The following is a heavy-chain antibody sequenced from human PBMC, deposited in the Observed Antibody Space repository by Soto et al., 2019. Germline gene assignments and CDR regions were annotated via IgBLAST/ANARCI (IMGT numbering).Heavy chain of an antibody. CDR2: ISAYNGNT. Sequence: ASVKVSCKASGYTFTSYGISWVRQAPGQGLEWMGWISAYNGNTNYAQKLQGRVTMTTDTSTSTAYMELRSLRSDDTAVYYCATASGVIHSGATLTRAFDIWGQGTMVTVSS. V-gene: IGHV1-18*01. D-gene: IGHD2-15*01. CDR1: GYTFTSYG. J-gene: IGHJ3*02. CDR3: ATASGVIHSGATLTRAFDI.